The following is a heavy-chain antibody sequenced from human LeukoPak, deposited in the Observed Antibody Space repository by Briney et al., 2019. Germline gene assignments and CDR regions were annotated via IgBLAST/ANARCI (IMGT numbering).Heavy chain of an antibody. D-gene: IGHD2-2*01. CDR1: GFTVNSQY. CDR3: ARRKVVSAYYYGMDV. V-gene: IGHV3-66*01. Sequence: GGSLRLSCAASGFTVNSQYMSWVRQAPGKGLEWVSVIYTGGTTHYADSVKGRFTISRDNAKNTSYLQMNSLRAEDTAVYYCARRKVVSAYYYGMDVWGQGTTVTVSS. J-gene: IGHJ6*02. CDR2: IYTGGTT.